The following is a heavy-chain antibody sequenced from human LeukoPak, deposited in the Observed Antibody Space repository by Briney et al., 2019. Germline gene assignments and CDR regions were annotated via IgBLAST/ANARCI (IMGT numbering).Heavy chain of an antibody. CDR3: ARVDPRLGDYFDY. J-gene: IGHJ4*02. CDR2: ISSSSSYI. D-gene: IGHD3-3*01. CDR1: GFTFSSYS. V-gene: IGHV3-21*01. Sequence: GGSLRLSCAASGFTFSSYSMNWVRQAPGKGLEWVSSISSSSSYIYYADSVKGRFTISRDNAKNSLYLQMNSLRAEDTAVYYCARVDPRLGDYFDYWGQGTLVTVSS.